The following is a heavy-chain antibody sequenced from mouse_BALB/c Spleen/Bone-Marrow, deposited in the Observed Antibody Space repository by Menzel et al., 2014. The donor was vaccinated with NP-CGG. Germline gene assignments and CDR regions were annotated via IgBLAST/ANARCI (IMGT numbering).Heavy chain of an antibody. V-gene: IGHV5-6-3*01. CDR2: INVNGDTT. D-gene: IGHD2-4*01. J-gene: IGHJ3*01. CDR3: ARGYDYSSWFAY. CDR1: GFTFXNYG. Sequence: EVKLVESGGGLVQPGGSLKLSCAASGFTFXNYGMSWVRQTPDKRLEMIATINVNGDTTYHPDSVKGRFTISRDNVKNTLHLQMSSLKSEDTAMYYCARGYDYSSWFAYWGQGTLVTVSA.